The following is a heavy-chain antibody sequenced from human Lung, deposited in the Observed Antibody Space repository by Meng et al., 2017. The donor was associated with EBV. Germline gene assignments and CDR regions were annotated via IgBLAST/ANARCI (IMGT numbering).Heavy chain of an antibody. CDR2: ISTNTGTP. D-gene: IGHD2/OR15-2a*01. CDR1: RYTFSTYT. J-gene: IGHJ5*02. Sequence: QVQLVQSGSELMKPXXSVKVSCKASRYTFSTYTKNWVRQAHGRGLEWMGWISTNTGTPTYTQGFTGRFVFSLDTSVSTAYLQISSLKAEDTAVYYCARGGNFDPWGQGTLVTVSS. V-gene: IGHV7-4-1*02. CDR3: ARGGNFDP.